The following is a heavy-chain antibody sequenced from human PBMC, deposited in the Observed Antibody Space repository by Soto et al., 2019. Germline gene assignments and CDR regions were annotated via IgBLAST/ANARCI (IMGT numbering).Heavy chain of an antibody. D-gene: IGHD3-10*01. CDR3: GSTNYNPSLKSRVTISVDTSKNQFSLKLSSVTAADTAVYYCARLILNRERGGGGYDYYYCYGMDV. CDR2: INPYNGNT. V-gene: IGHV1-18*01. CDR1: GYTFTSYG. Sequence: ASVKVSCKASGYTFTSYGISWVRQAPGQGLEWMGWINPYNGNTKYAQKLQGRVTMTTDTSTSTAYMELRSLRSDYTAIYYCGSTNYNPSLKSRVTISVDTSKNQFSLKLSSVTAADTAVYYCARLILNRERGGGGYDYYYCYGMDVWGQGTTVTVSS. J-gene: IGHJ6*02.